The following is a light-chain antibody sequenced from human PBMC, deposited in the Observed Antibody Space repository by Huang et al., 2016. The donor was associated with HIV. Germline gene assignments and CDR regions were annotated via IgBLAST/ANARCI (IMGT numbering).Light chain of an antibody. CDR3: QQYNSWPTT. Sequence: EIMMTQSPATLSVSPGESATLSCTASQSVSGNLAWYQHTSGQAPRLLIHGASTRATGVPARFMASGSGTEFTLTVDSLQSEDFAVYYCQQYNSWPTTFGQGTRMEV. CDR2: GAS. V-gene: IGKV3-15*01. J-gene: IGKJ1*01. CDR1: QSVSGN.